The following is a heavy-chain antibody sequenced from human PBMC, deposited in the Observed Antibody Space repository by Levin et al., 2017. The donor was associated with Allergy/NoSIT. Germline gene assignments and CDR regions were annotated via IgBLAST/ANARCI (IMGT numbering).Heavy chain of an antibody. D-gene: IGHD5-18*01. V-gene: IGHV4-59*12. CDR3: AREKYSYPEHDAFDI. J-gene: IGHJ3*02. CDR2: IYYSGST. CDR1: GGSISSYY. Sequence: PSETLSLTCTVSGGSISSYYWSWIRQPPGKGLEWIGYIYYSGSTNYNPSLKSRVTISVDTSKNQFSLKLSSVTAADTAVYYCAREKYSYPEHDAFDIWGQGTMVTVSS.